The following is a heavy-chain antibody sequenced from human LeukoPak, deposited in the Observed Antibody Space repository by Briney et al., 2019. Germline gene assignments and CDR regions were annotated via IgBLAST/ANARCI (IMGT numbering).Heavy chain of an antibody. CDR2: INPNSGGT. Sequence: ASVKVSCKASGYTFTGYYMHWVRQAPGQGLEWMGWINPNSGGTNYAQKFQGRVTMTRDTSISTAYMELSRLGSDDTAVYYCARDLAFGEMVTNRGAFDIWGQGTMVTVSS. CDR3: ARDLAFGEMVTNRGAFDI. J-gene: IGHJ3*02. D-gene: IGHD5-24*01. CDR1: GYTFTGYY. V-gene: IGHV1-2*02.